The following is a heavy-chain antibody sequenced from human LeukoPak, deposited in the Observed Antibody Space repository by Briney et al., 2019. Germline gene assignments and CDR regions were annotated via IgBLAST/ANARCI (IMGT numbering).Heavy chain of an antibody. J-gene: IGHJ4*02. CDR3: AKAPPKGYYDSSGYYVY. V-gene: IGHV3-23*01. CDR2: ISGSGGST. D-gene: IGHD3-22*01. CDR1: GFTFSSYA. Sequence: PGGSLRLSCAASGFTFSSYAMSWVRQAPGEGLEWVSAISGSGGSTYYADSVKGRFTISRDNSKNTLYLQMNSLRAEDTAVYYCAKAPPKGYYDSSGYYVYWGQGTLVTVSS.